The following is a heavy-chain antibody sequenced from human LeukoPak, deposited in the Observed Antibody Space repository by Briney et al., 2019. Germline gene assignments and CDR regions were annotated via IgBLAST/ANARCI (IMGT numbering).Heavy chain of an antibody. J-gene: IGHJ4*02. D-gene: IGHD3-10*01. CDR2: INHSGST. CDR1: GGSFSGYY. Sequence: SETLSLTCAVYGGSFSGYYWSWIRQPPGKGLEWIGEINHSGSTNYNPSLKSRVTISVDTSKNQFSLKLSSVTAADTAVYYCARRRSGSGANDYWGQGTLVTVSS. V-gene: IGHV4-34*01. CDR3: ARRRSGSGANDY.